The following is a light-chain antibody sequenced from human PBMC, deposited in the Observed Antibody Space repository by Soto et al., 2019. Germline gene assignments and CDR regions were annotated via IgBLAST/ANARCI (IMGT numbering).Light chain of an antibody. CDR3: QQYNSWRQIT. CDR2: VAS. CDR1: QSIRIN. J-gene: IGKJ5*01. V-gene: IGKV3-15*01. Sequence: EIGMTQSQATLSVSPGERATLSCRASQSIRINLGWYQQIPGQAPRLIIYVASTRATGIPARFIGSGSGTEFTLTISSLHSEDSAVYYCQQYNSWRQITLGHGTRLEIK.